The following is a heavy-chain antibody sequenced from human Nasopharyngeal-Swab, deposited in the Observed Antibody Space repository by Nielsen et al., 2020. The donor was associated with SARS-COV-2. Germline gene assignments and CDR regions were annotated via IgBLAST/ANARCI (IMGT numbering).Heavy chain of an antibody. Sequence: ESLKTSCAASGFTFDAYTMHWVREAPGKGLEWVSLISWDGGSTYYADSVKGRFTISRDNSKNSLYLQMNSLRTEDTALYYCAKDMQWGTAMANAFDIWGQGTMVTVSS. CDR3: AKDMQWGTAMANAFDI. CDR2: ISWDGGST. D-gene: IGHD5-18*01. V-gene: IGHV3-43*01. CDR1: GFTFDAYT. J-gene: IGHJ3*02.